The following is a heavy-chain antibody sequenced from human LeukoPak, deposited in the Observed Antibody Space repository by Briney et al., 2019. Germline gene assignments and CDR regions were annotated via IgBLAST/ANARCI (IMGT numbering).Heavy chain of an antibody. D-gene: IGHD4-17*01. CDR3: ARVSAPPDYGDYVSENWFDP. CDR1: GYTFTSYG. CDR2: ISAYNKR. V-gene: IGHV1-18*01. J-gene: IGHJ5*02. Sequence: GASVKVSCKASGYTFTSYGINWVRQAPGQGLEWMGWISAYNKRNYAQKFQGRVTTTTDTSTSTAYMELRNLRSDDTAVYYCARVSAPPDYGDYVSENWFDPWGQGTLVTVSS.